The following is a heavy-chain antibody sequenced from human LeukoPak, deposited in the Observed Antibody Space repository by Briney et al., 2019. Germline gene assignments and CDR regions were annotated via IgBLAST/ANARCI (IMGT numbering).Heavy chain of an antibody. V-gene: IGHV2-5*02. J-gene: IGHJ4*02. CDR1: GFSLSTSGVG. CDR3: AHRHKVGLTLDY. CDR2: IYWDNDK. D-gene: IGHD3/OR15-3a*01. Sequence: SGPTLVNPTQTLTLTCTFSGFSLSTSGVGVGWIRQPPGKALEWLALIYWDNDKLYSPSLKSRLTITKDTSKNQVVLTMTNMDPVDTATYYCAHRHKVGLTLDYWGQGTLVTVSS.